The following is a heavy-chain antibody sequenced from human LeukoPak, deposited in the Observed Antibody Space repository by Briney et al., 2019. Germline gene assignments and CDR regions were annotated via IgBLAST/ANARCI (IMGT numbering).Heavy chain of an antibody. CDR1: GYTFTGYY. CDR2: INPNSGGT. CDR3: ARGPRAAQGDYYYMDV. V-gene: IGHV1-2*02. J-gene: IGHJ6*03. D-gene: IGHD2-15*01. Sequence: ASVNVSCKASGYTFTGYYMHWVRQAPGQGLEWMGWINPNSGGTNYAQKFQGRVTMTRDTSISTAYMELSRLRSDDTAVYYCARGPRAAQGDYYYMDVWGKGTTVTVSS.